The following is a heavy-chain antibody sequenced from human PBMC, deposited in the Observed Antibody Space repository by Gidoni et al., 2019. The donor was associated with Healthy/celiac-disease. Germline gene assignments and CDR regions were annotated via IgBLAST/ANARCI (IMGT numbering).Heavy chain of an antibody. D-gene: IGHD6-19*01. V-gene: IGHV3-53*01. Sequence: EVQLVESGGGLIQPGGSLRLSCAASGFTVRSNYMSWVRQAPGKGLAWVSVIYSGGSTYYADSVKGRFTISRDNSKNTLYLQMNSLRAEDTAVYYCARDRGNIAVAGTPDAFDIWGQGTMVTVSS. CDR1: GFTVRSNY. CDR3: ARDRGNIAVAGTPDAFDI. CDR2: IYSGGST. J-gene: IGHJ3*02.